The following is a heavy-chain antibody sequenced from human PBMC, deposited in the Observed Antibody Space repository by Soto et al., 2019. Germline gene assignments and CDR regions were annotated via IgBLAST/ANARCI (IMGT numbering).Heavy chain of an antibody. CDR1: GFPVWHYG. J-gene: IGHJ6*02. V-gene: IGHV3-33*01. CDR2: IWSDGKKE. Sequence: QVQLVESGGGVVQPGRSLRLSCVGSGFPVWHYGMHWVRQAPGKGLEWVAVIWSDGKKESYADFVNGRCAISRDNFKDKLYLQMNRLRAEDTAVYYCARDRDGGWFHMDVWGQGTTVTVSS. D-gene: IGHD6-19*01. CDR3: ARDRDGGWFHMDV.